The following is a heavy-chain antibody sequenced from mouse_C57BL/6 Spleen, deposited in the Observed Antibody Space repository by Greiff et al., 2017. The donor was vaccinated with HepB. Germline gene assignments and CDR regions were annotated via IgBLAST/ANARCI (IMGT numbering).Heavy chain of an antibody. D-gene: IGHD1-1*01. Sequence: LVESVAELVRPGASVKLSCTASGFNIKNTYMHWVKQRPEQGLEWIGRIDPANGNTKYAPKFQGKATITADTSSNTAYLQLSSLTSEDTAIYYCARGDYGIPYAMDYWGQGTSVTVSS. CDR2: IDPANGNT. J-gene: IGHJ4*01. CDR1: GFNIKNTY. CDR3: ARGDYGIPYAMDY. V-gene: IGHV14-3*01.